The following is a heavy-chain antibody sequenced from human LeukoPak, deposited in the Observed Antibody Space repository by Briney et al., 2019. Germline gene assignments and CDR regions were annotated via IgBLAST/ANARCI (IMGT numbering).Heavy chain of an antibody. Sequence: KPSETLYLTSTGSGGNISSYYWSWIRQPAGKGLEWIGRIYTSGSTNYNPSLKSRVTMSVDTSKNQFSLKLSSVTAADTAVYYCARDEYSGYDFAYWGQGTLVTVSS. CDR2: IYTSGST. D-gene: IGHD5-12*01. CDR3: ARDEYSGYDFAY. CDR1: GGNISSYY. V-gene: IGHV4-4*07. J-gene: IGHJ4*02.